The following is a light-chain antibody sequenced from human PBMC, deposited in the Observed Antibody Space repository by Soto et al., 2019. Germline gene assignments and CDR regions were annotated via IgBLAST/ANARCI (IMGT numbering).Light chain of an antibody. Sequence: EIVLTQSPGTLSLSPGERATLSCRASQSISSNYLAWYHQKPGQAPRLLIHAASRRAYGIPVRFSGSGSGTDFTLTISRLEPQDFAVYYCQQYGSSPLTFGGGTKVEIK. CDR2: AAS. CDR3: QQYGSSPLT. J-gene: IGKJ4*01. V-gene: IGKV3-20*01. CDR1: QSISSNY.